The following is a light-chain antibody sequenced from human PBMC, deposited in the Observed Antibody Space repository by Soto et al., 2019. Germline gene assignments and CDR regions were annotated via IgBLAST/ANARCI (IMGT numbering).Light chain of an antibody. J-gene: IGKJ5*01. CDR1: QGISNW. Sequence: DIQMTQSPSSVSASVGDRVTITCRASQGISNWLAWYQQKPGKAPKLLIYAASSLQSGVPSRFSGSGSETDFTLTISNLQPEDFATYYCQHSNYILGVTFGQGTRVETK. CDR3: QHSNYILGVT. CDR2: AAS. V-gene: IGKV1-12*01.